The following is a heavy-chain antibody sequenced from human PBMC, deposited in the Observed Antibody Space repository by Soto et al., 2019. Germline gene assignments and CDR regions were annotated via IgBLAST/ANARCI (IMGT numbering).Heavy chain of an antibody. CDR2: ISYDGSNK. V-gene: IGHV3-30-3*01. Sequence: GGSLRLSCAASGFTFSSYAMHWVRQAPGKGLEWVAVISYDGSNKYYADSVKGRFTISRDNSKNTLYLQMNSLRAEDTAVYYCARDPDSSGWYTYYFDYWGQGTLVTVSS. J-gene: IGHJ4*02. CDR3: ARDPDSSGWYTYYFDY. D-gene: IGHD6-19*01. CDR1: GFTFSSYA.